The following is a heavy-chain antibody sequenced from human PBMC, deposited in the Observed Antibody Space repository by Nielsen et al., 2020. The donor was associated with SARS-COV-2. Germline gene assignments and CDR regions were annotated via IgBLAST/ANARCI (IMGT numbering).Heavy chain of an antibody. CDR3: ARTITIFGVVIRGSMDV. D-gene: IGHD3-3*01. CDR2: IYYTGST. J-gene: IGHJ6*02. CDR1: GGSISTYY. Sequence: SETLSLTCTVSGGSISTYYWSWIRQPPGKGLEWIGHIYYTGSTNYNPSLKSRVTISVDTSKNQFSLKLSSVTAADTAVYYCARTITIFGVVIRGSMDVWGQGTTVTVSS. V-gene: IGHV4-59*08.